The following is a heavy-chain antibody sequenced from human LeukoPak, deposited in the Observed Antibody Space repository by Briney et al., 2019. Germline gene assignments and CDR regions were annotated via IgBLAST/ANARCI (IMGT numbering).Heavy chain of an antibody. D-gene: IGHD3-22*01. CDR2: IYYSGST. Sequence: PSETLSLTCTVSGDSISSYYWSWIRQPPGKGLEWIGYIYYSGSTNYNPSLKSRVTISVDTSKNQFSLKLSSVTAADTAVYYCARQWGSSYDSSGYNDYWGQGTLVTVSS. CDR1: GDSISSYY. V-gene: IGHV4-59*08. J-gene: IGHJ4*02. CDR3: ARQWGSSYDSSGYNDY.